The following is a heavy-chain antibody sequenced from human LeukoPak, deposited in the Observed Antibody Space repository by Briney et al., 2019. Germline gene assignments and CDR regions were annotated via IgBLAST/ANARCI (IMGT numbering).Heavy chain of an antibody. CDR1: GFTFSDCY. J-gene: IGHJ4*02. V-gene: IGHV3-11*04. D-gene: IGHD3-10*01. Sequence: GGSLRLSCAASGFTFSDCYMSWIRQAPGKGLEWVSYISSSGSTIYYADSVKGRFTISRDNSKNTLYLQMNSLRAEDTAVYYCASDGYYGSGSYLYWGQGTLVTVSS. CDR2: ISSSGSTI. CDR3: ASDGYYGSGSYLY.